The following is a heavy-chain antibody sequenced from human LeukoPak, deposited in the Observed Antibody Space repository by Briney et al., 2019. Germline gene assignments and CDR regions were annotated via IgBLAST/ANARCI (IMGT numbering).Heavy chain of an antibody. CDR3: ARVSGYYDILTGYSRGLYYYYGMDV. V-gene: IGHV4-59*01. CDR2: IYYRST. Sequence: SETLSLTCTVSGGSISSYYWSWIRQPPGKGLEWIGYIYYRSTNYNPSLKSRVTISIDTSKNQLSLKLSSVTAADTAVYYCARVSGYYDILTGYSRGLYYYYGMDVWGQGTTVTVSS. J-gene: IGHJ6*02. CDR1: GGSISSYY. D-gene: IGHD3-9*01.